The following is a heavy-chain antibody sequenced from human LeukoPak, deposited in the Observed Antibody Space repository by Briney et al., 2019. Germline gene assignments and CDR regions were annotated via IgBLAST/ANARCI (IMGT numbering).Heavy chain of an antibody. Sequence: PSETLSLTCTVSGGSISSYYWSWIRQPPGKGLEWIGYIYYSGSTNYNPSLKSRVTISVDTSKNQFSLKLSSVTAADTAVYYCARGRYFDWLLRRDYFDYWGQGTLVTVSS. V-gene: IGHV4-59*12. D-gene: IGHD3-9*01. CDR1: GGSISSYY. CDR2: IYYSGST. J-gene: IGHJ4*02. CDR3: ARGRYFDWLLRRDYFDY.